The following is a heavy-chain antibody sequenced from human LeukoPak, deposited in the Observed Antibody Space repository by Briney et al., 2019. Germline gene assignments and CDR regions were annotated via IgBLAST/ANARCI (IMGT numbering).Heavy chain of an antibody. D-gene: IGHD6-13*01. CDR3: AKAPPSSYYYYYGMDV. CDR2: FSGSGGST. Sequence: GESLKISCAASGFTFSSYAMSWVRQAPGKGLEWVSAFSGSGGSTYYADSVKGRFTISRDTSKNTLYLQMNSLRAEDTAVYYCAKAPPSSYYYYYGMDVWGQGTTVTVSS. V-gene: IGHV3-23*01. J-gene: IGHJ6*01. CDR1: GFTFSSYA.